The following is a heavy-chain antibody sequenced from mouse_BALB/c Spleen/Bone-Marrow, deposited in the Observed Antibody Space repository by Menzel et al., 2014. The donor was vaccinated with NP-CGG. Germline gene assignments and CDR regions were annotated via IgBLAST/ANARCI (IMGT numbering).Heavy chain of an antibody. CDR1: GYTFTNYF. Sequence: QVQLQQSGAELVKPGASVKLSCRVSGYTFTNYFVYWVQQRPGQGLEWIGEINPSNATPNFNEKFKSKATLTVDKSSSTAYMQLSSLTAEDTAVYYCTRSGYYGYGWYFDVWGAGTTVTVSS. V-gene: IGHV1S81*02. J-gene: IGHJ1*01. D-gene: IGHD1-2*01. CDR2: INPSNATP. CDR3: TRSGYYGYGWYFDV.